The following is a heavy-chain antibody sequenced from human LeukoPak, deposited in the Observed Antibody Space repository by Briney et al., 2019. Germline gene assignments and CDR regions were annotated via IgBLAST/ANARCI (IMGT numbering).Heavy chain of an antibody. V-gene: IGHV4-34*01. J-gene: IGHJ4*02. Sequence: SETLSLTCAVYGGSFSGYYWSWIRQPPGKGLEWIGEINHSGSTNYNPSLKSRVTISVDTSKNQFSLKPSSVTAADTAVYYCARSIVGATTYAYFDYWGQGTLVTVSS. CDR2: INHSGST. CDR3: ARSIVGATTYAYFDY. D-gene: IGHD1-26*01. CDR1: GGSFSGYY.